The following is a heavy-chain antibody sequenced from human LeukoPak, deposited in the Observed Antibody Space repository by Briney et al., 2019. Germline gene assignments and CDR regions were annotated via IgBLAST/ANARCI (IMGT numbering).Heavy chain of an antibody. CDR2: MNPNSGNT. V-gene: IGHV1-8*01. D-gene: IGHD3-3*01. Sequence: GASVKVSCKASGYTFTSYDINWVRQATGQGLEWMGWMNPNSGNTGYAQKFQGRVTMTRNTSISTAYMELSSLRSEDTAVYYCARGAAYYDFWSGHSSDFDYWGQGTLVTVSS. J-gene: IGHJ4*02. CDR3: ARGAAYYDFWSGHSSDFDY. CDR1: GYTFTSYD.